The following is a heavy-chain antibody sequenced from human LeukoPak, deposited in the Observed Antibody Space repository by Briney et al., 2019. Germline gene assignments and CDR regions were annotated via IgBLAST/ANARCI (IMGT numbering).Heavy chain of an antibody. V-gene: IGHV3-74*01. J-gene: IGHJ4*02. Sequence: GGSLRLSCAASGFTFSSYWMHWVHQAPGKGLVWVSRINSDGSGTSYADSVKGRFTISRDNAKNTLYLQMNSLRAEDTAVYYCARVDILTGYYNVRFDYWGQGTLVTVSS. CDR2: INSDGSGT. D-gene: IGHD3-9*01. CDR1: GFTFSSYW. CDR3: ARVDILTGYYNVRFDY.